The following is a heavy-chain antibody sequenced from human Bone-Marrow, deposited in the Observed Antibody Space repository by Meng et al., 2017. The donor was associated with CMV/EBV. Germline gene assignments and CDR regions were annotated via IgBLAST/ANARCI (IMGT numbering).Heavy chain of an antibody. D-gene: IGHD4-11*01. Sequence: GESLKISCAASGFTFNRYSMNWVRQAPGKGLEWVSSISTSSSYIHYIDSPKGRLTVSRDNARNSLYLEMNSLRGDDTAVYFCTRDEAVTRFDPWGQGTLVTVSS. J-gene: IGHJ5*02. V-gene: IGHV3-21*01. CDR3: TRDEAVTRFDP. CDR1: GFTFNRYS. CDR2: ISTSSSYI.